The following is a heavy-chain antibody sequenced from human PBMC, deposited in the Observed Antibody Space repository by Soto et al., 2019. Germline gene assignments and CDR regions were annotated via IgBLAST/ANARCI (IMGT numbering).Heavy chain of an antibody. CDR2: IYPGNSDA. CDR1: GYNFATYW. Sequence: SGESLKISCQASGYNFATYWIAWVRQMPGKGLEYMGIIYPGNSDARYSPSLQGQVTFSADKSISTAYLHWSSLKASDTAMYYCARHGFYGDYASNYFDPWGQGTLVTVSS. D-gene: IGHD4-17*01. J-gene: IGHJ5*02. CDR3: ARHGFYGDYASNYFDP. V-gene: IGHV5-51*01.